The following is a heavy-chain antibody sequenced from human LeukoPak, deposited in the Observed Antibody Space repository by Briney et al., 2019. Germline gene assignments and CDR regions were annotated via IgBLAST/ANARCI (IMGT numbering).Heavy chain of an antibody. J-gene: IGHJ4*02. Sequence: GESLKISCKGFGYNFPNNWIAWVRQMPGKGLEWMGIIYPGDSDTRYSPSFQGQVSISADKSINTAYLQWSSLKASDSAMYYCARGFVRYYWGQGTLVTVSS. CDR1: GYNFPNNW. D-gene: IGHD3-16*01. CDR2: IYPGDSDT. CDR3: ARGFVRYY. V-gene: IGHV5-51*01.